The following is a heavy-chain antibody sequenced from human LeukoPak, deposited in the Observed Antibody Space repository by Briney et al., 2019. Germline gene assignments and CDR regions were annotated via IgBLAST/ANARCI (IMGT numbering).Heavy chain of an antibody. V-gene: IGHV3-48*03. CDR2: ISSSGTSI. J-gene: IGHJ4*02. CDR1: GFTTSSYE. CDR3: ARTTYGDY. D-gene: IGHD1-1*01. Sequence: GGSLRLSCTASGFTTSSYEMNWVRQAPGKGLEWVSYISSSGTSIYYAASVKGRFTMSRDNAKNSLYLQLSSLRAEDTAVYYCARTTYGDYWGQGTLVTVSS.